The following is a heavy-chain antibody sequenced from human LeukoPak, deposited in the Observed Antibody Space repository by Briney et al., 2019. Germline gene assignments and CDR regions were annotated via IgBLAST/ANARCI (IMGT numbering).Heavy chain of an antibody. D-gene: IGHD6-13*01. Sequence: SSQTLSLTCTVSGGSISSGGYYWSWIRQPPGKGLEWIGYIYYSGSTYYNPSLKSRVTISVDTSKNQFSLKLSSVTAADTAVYYCARWTAAAGNDYWGQGTLVTVSS. CDR3: ARWTAAAGNDY. J-gene: IGHJ4*02. V-gene: IGHV4-31*03. CDR1: GGSISSGGYY. CDR2: IYYSGST.